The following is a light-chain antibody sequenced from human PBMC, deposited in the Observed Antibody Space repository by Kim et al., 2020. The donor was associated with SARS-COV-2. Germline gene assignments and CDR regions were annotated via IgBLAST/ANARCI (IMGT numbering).Light chain of an antibody. V-gene: IGLV2-8*01. J-gene: IGLJ1*01. Sequence: GQSVTNSGTGTSSDVSAYNNVSWYQQHAGKAPKLMICEVDKRPSGVPDRFSGSKSGNTASLTVSGLQAEDEADYYCSSYAGSNNYVFGTGTKVTVL. CDR1: SSDVSAYNN. CDR2: EVD. CDR3: SSYAGSNNYV.